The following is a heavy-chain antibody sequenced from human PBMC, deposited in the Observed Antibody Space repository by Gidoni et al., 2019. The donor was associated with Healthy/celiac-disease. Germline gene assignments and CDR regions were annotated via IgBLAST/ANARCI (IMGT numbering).Heavy chain of an antibody. CDR2: ISWNSGSI. Sequence: EVQLVESGGGLVQPGRSLRRSCAASGFTFDDYAMHWVRQAPGKGLEWVSGISWNSGSIGYADSVKGRFTISRDNAKNSLYLQMNSLRAEDTALYYCAKALPQYQLLSYFDYWGQGTLVTVSS. CDR1: GFTFDDYA. D-gene: IGHD2-2*01. V-gene: IGHV3-9*01. J-gene: IGHJ4*02. CDR3: AKALPQYQLLSYFDY.